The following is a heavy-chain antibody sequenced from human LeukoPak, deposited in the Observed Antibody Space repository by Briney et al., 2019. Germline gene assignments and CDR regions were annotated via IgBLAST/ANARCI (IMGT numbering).Heavy chain of an antibody. V-gene: IGHV3-21*01. CDR1: GFTFSSYS. CDR3: ARAMSIAARLQTIFDY. Sequence: GGSLRLSCAASGFTFSSYSMNWVRQAPGKGLEWVSSISSSSSYIYYADSMKGRFTISRDNAKNSLYLQMNSLRAEDTAVYYCARAMSIAARLQTIFDYWGQGTLVTVSS. J-gene: IGHJ4*02. CDR2: ISSSSSYI. D-gene: IGHD6-6*01.